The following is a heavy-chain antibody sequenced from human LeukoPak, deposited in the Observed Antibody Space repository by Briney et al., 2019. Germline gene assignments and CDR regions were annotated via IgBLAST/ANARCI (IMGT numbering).Heavy chain of an antibody. J-gene: IGHJ6*02. CDR2: FDPEDGET. CDR1: GYTLTELS. D-gene: IGHD3-3*01. CDR3: ATVRFLEWYRDYYGMDV. Sequence: GASVKVSCKVSGYTLTELSMHWVRQAPGKGLEWMGGFDPEDGETIYAQKFQGRVTMTEDTSTDTAYMELSSLRSEDTAVYYCATVRFLEWYRDYYGMDVWGQGTTVTVSS. V-gene: IGHV1-24*01.